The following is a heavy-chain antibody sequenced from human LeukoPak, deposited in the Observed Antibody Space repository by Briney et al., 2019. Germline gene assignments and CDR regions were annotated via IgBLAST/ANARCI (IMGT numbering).Heavy chain of an antibody. V-gene: IGHV3-73*01. CDR2: IRSKANSYAT. CDR1: GFTFSGSA. J-gene: IGHJ3*02. Sequence: GGSLRLSCAASGFTFSGSAMHWVRQASGKGLEWVGRIRSKANSYATAYAASVKGRFTISRDDSKNTAYLQMNSLKTEDTAVYYCTRHPHDYGGHSDAFDIWGQGTMVTVSS. D-gene: IGHD4-23*01. CDR3: TRHPHDYGGHSDAFDI.